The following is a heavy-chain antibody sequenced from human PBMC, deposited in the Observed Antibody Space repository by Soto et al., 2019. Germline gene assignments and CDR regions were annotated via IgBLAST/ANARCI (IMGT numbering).Heavy chain of an antibody. CDR2: VSRGGST. CDR3: AKRRGAGGHFDY. Sequence: PGGSLRLSCAASGFTFTSYAMGWVRQAPGKGLECVSVVSRGGSTHYADSVTGRFIVSRDNSKNTVSLQMNSLRADDTAVYYCAKRRGAGGHFDYWGQGALLTV. D-gene: IGHD2-15*01. CDR1: GFTFTSYA. V-gene: IGHV3-23*01. J-gene: IGHJ4*02.